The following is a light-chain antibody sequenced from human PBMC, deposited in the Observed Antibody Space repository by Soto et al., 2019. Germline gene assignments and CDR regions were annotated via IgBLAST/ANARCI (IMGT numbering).Light chain of an antibody. CDR2: EVT. V-gene: IGLV2-8*01. CDR3: SSYAASNNFYFV. J-gene: IGLJ3*02. CDR1: SSDGGGYNY. Sequence: QPPFASGSTGQSVTISYTRTSSDGGGYNYVSLYQQYPGRAPKLMIYEVTKRPSGVPDRFSGSKSGNTASLTVSGLQAEDEADYYCSSYAASNNFYFVFGGGTKVTVL.